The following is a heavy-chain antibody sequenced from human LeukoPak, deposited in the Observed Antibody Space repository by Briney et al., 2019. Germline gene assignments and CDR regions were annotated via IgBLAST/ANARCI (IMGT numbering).Heavy chain of an antibody. J-gene: IGHJ5*02. CDR3: ARDQGGSWYAWTWFDP. CDR2: IYTSGST. D-gene: IGHD6-13*01. CDR1: GGSISSYY. V-gene: IGHV4-4*07. Sequence: SETLSLTCTVSGGSISSYYWSWIRQPAGKGVEWIGRIYTSGSTNYNPSLKSRVTMSVDTSKNQFSLKLSSVTAADTAVYYCARDQGGSWYAWTWFDPWGQGTLVTVSS.